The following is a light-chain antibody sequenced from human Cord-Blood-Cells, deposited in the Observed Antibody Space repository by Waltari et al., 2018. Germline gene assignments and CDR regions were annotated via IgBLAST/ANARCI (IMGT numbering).Light chain of an antibody. J-gene: IGLJ3*02. CDR3: AAWDDSLNGPG. Sequence: QSVLPHPHSASGTPGQRVTISSSGCSSNIRSNTVNWYQQHPGTAPKRLIYSNNQRPSGVPDRYSGSKSGSSASLAISGLQSEDEADYYGAAWDDSLNGPGFGGGTKLTVL. CDR1: SSNIRSNT. CDR2: SNN. V-gene: IGLV1-44*01.